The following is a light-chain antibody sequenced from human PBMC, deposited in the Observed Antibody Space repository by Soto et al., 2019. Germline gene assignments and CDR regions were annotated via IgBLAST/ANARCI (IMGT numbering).Light chain of an antibody. CDR2: INSDGSH. CDR1: SGHTNYA. J-gene: IGLJ2*01. CDR3: QTWGTGIVT. Sequence: QPVLTQSPSASAYPGASVKLTCTLSSGHTNYAIAWHQQQPEKGPRFLMKINSDGSHSKGDGVPDRFSGSSSGAERYFTISSLQSEDEADYYCQTWGTGIVTFGGGTKLTVL. V-gene: IGLV4-69*01.